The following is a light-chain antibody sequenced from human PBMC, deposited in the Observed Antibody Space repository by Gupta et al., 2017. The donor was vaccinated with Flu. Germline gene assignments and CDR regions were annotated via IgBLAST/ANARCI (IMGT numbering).Light chain of an antibody. CDR3: SSHAGRGTWV. V-gene: IGLV2-11*01. J-gene: IGLJ1*01. CDR2: DVT. Sequence: QSAPTQARSVSGSPGQSVTISCTGSSNDVGGSNRVSWYQQRPGKAPKLILYDVTERPSGVPDRFSGSKSGNAASLTISGLQADDDADYYCSSHAGRGTWVFGTGTTVTVL. CDR1: SNDVGGSNR.